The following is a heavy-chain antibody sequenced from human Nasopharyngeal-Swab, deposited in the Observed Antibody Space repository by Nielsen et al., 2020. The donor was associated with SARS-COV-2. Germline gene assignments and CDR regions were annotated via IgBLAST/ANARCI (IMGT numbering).Heavy chain of an antibody. V-gene: IGHV3-11*01. D-gene: IGHD2-15*01. CDR3: ARGAARAYNWFDP. J-gene: IGHJ5*02. Sequence: GESLKISCAASGFTFSNYYMSWIRQAPGKGLEWVSYISSSGSTIYYADSVKGRLTISRDNAKNSLYLQMNSLRAEDTAVYYCARGAARAYNWFDPWGQGTLVTVSS. CDR1: GFTFSNYY. CDR2: ISSSGSTI.